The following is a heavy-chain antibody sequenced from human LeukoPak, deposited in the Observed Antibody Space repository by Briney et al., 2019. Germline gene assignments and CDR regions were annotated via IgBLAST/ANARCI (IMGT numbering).Heavy chain of an antibody. CDR1: GYTLTELS. J-gene: IGHJ4*02. D-gene: IGHD1-26*01. V-gene: IGHV1-24*01. Sequence: ASVKVSCKVSGYTLTELSMHSVRQAPGKGLGWMGGFDPEDGETIYAQKFQGRVTMTEDTSTATAYMGLSSLRSEDTAVYYCATDLVGAWELLSFDYWGQGNLVTVSP. CDR2: FDPEDGET. CDR3: ATDLVGAWELLSFDY.